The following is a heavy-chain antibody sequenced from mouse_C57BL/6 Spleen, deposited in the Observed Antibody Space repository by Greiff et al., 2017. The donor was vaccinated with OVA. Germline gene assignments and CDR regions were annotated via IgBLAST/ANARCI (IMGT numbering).Heavy chain of an antibody. CDR3: ARYGSSPYYAMDY. Sequence: VQVVESDAELVKPGASVKISCKVSGYTFTDHTIHWMKQRPEQGLEWIGYIYPRDGSTKYNEKFKGKATLTADKSSSTAYMQLNSLTSEDSAVYFCARYGSSPYYAMDYWGQGTSVTVSS. D-gene: IGHD1-1*01. V-gene: IGHV1-78*01. CDR2: IYPRDGST. CDR1: GYTFTDHT. J-gene: IGHJ4*01.